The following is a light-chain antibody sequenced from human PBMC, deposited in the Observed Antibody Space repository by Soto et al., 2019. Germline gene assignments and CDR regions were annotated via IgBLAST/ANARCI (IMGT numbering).Light chain of an antibody. J-gene: IGLJ1*01. CDR2: GNS. V-gene: IGLV1-40*01. CDR3: QSYDSSLSGYV. CDR1: SSNIGAGYD. Sequence: QSVLTQQPSVSGAPGQRVTISCTGSSSNIGAGYDVHWYQQLPGTAPKLLIYGNSNRPSGVPDRFSGSKSCTSASLAITGLQAEYEADYYCQSYDSSLSGYVFGTGTKLTVL.